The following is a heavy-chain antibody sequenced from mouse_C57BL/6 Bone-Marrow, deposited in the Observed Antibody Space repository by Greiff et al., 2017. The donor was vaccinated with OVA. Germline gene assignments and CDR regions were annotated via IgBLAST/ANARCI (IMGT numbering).Heavy chain of an antibody. CDR1: GFTFSSYA. CDR2: ISDGGSYT. CDR3: ARDHYGIFAY. D-gene: IGHD2-1*01. J-gene: IGHJ3*01. Sequence: DVHLVASGGGLVKPGGSLKLSCAASGFTFSSYAMSWVRQTPEKRLEWVATISDGGSYTYYPDNVKGRFTISRDNAKNNLYLQMSHLKSEDTAMYYCARDHYGIFAYWGQGTLVTVSA. V-gene: IGHV5-4*01.